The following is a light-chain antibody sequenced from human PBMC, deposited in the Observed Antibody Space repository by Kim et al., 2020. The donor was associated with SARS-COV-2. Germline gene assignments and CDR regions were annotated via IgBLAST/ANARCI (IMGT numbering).Light chain of an antibody. CDR1: RSVTNRY. J-gene: IGKJ5*01. Sequence: SPGERATLSCRASRSVTNRYLAWYQLRPGQAPRLLIFGASSRSTGIPDRCAGSGSGTDFTLTISRLEPEDFAVYYCQQYGDSMLTFGQGTRLEIK. CDR2: GAS. V-gene: IGKV3-20*01. CDR3: QQYGDSMLT.